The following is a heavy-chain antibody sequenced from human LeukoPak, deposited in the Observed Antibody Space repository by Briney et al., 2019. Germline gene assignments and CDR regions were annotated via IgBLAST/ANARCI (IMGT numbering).Heavy chain of an antibody. CDR3: ASCSVTNGGDYYYYMDV. Sequence: ASVKVSCKASGGTFSSYAISWVRQAPGQGLEWMGGIIPIFGTVNYAQKFQGRVTITADESTSTAYMELSSLRSEDTAIYYCASCSVTNGGDYYYYMDVWDKGTTVTVSS. D-gene: IGHD2-8*01. CDR2: IIPIFGTV. V-gene: IGHV1-69*13. CDR1: GGTFSSYA. J-gene: IGHJ6*03.